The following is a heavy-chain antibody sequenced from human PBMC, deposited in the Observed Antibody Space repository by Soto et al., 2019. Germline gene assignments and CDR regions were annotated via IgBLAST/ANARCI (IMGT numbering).Heavy chain of an antibody. J-gene: IGHJ4*02. CDR3: AREHGYCSGGTCPSELDF. D-gene: IGHD2-15*01. Sequence: GGSLRLSCAESGFSFRSYGMHWVRQSPGKGLEWVATIWYDGSKKYYGESVKGRFSVSRDNSKSTLDLQMNSLRVEDTGVYYCAREHGYCSGGTCPSELDFWGQGALVTVSS. CDR2: IWYDGSKK. V-gene: IGHV3-33*01. CDR1: GFSFRSYG.